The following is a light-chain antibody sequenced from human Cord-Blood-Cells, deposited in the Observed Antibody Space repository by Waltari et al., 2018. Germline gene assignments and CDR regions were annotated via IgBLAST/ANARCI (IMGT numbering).Light chain of an antibody. CDR3: QQSYSTPRT. Sequence: DIQMTQSPSPLSASVGNRVTITCRASQSISSYLNWYQQKPGKAPKLLIYAASSLQSGVPSRFSGSGSGTDFTLTISSLQPEDFATYYCQQSYSTPRTFGQGNKVEIK. J-gene: IGKJ1*01. V-gene: IGKV1-39*01. CDR1: QSISSY. CDR2: AAS.